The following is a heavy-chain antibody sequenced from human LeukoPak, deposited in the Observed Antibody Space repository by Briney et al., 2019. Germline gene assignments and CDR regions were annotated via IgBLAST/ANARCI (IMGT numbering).Heavy chain of an antibody. CDR1: GFTFSDKW. J-gene: IGHJ4*02. CDR3: ARDFYTNYYHSSGDDFDY. Sequence: GGSLRLSCAASGFTFSDKWMHWVRQAPGKGLLWVSRISPVGTTISYADSVKGRFTISRDNAKNTVYLQMNSLRVEDTAVYYCARDFYTNYYHSSGDDFDYWGQGTLVTVSS. V-gene: IGHV3-74*01. D-gene: IGHD3-22*01. CDR2: ISPVGTTI.